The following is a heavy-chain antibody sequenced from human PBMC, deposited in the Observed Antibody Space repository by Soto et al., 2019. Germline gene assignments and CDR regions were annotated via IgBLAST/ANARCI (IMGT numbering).Heavy chain of an antibody. D-gene: IGHD4-4*01. Sequence: ASVTVSCQASGYTFTGYYMHWVRQAPGQGLEWMGWINPNSGGTNYAQKFQGWVTMTRDTSISTAYMELSRLRSDDTAVYYCARGSRGYSNYFDYWGQGTLVTVSS. V-gene: IGHV1-2*04. CDR2: INPNSGGT. CDR1: GYTFTGYY. J-gene: IGHJ4*02. CDR3: ARGSRGYSNYFDY.